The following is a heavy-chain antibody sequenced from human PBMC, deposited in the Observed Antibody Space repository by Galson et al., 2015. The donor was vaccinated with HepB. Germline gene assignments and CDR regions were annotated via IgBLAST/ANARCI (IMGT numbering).Heavy chain of an antibody. J-gene: IGHJ2*01. CDR1: GYSFTSYW. V-gene: IGHV5-51*01. D-gene: IGHD3-22*01. Sequence: QSGAEVKKPGESLKISCKGSGYSFTSYWIGWVRQMPGKGLEWMGIIYPGDSDTRYSPSFQGQVTISADKSISTAYLQWSSLKASDTAMYYCAIRGDYYDSSGYSWYFDLWGRGTLVTVSS. CDR3: AIRGDYYDSSGYSWYFDL. CDR2: IYPGDSDT.